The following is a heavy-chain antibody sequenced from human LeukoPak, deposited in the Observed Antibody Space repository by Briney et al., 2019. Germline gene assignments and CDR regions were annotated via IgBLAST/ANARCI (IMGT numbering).Heavy chain of an antibody. Sequence: PSETLSLTCTVSGGSISSYYWSWIRQPPGKGLEWIGYMYYSGSTSYNPSLKSRITISVGTSKNQFSLKVTSVTPADTAVYYCARDRGPLYYFDYWGQGALVTVSS. J-gene: IGHJ4*02. V-gene: IGHV4-59*01. CDR2: MYYSGST. D-gene: IGHD3-10*01. CDR3: ARDRGPLYYFDY. CDR1: GGSISSYY.